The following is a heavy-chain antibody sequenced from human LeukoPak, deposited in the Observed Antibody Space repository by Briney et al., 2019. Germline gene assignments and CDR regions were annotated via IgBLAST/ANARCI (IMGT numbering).Heavy chain of an antibody. CDR2: INPNSGGT. D-gene: IGHD3-10*01. CDR3: ARAGAPDAFDI. CDR1: GYTFTGYY. Sequence: ASVKVSCKASGYTFTGYYMHWVPQAPEQGREGMGWINPNSGGTNYARKFQGRVTMTRDTSISTGYMDLSRLRSDDTAVYYWARAGAPDAFDIWGQGTMVTVSS. V-gene: IGHV1-2*02. J-gene: IGHJ3*02.